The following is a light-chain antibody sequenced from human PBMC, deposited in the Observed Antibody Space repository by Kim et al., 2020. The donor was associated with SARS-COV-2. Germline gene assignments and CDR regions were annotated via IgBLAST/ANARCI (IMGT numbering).Light chain of an antibody. V-gene: IGKV4-1*01. Sequence: ATINCRSRHSVLYSSNNKNYLAWYQQKPGQPPKLLIYWASTRESGVPDRFSGSGSGTDFTLTISSLQAEDVAVYYCQQYYSTPITFGQGTRLEIK. CDR1: HSVLYSSNNKNY. CDR3: QQYYSTPIT. J-gene: IGKJ5*01. CDR2: WAS.